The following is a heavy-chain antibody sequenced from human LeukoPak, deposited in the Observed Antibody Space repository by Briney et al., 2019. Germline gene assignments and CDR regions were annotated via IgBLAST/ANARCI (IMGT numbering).Heavy chain of an antibody. D-gene: IGHD2-2*01. V-gene: IGHV4-59*01. J-gene: IGHJ6*03. CDR1: GGSISSYY. CDR3: ARDLVVPAAMPYYYYYYMDV. Sequence: KPSETLSLTCTVSGGSISSYYWSWIRQPPGKGLEWIGYIYYSGSTNYNPSLKSRVTISVDTSKNQFSLKLSSVTAADTAVYYCARDLVVPAAMPYYYYYYMDVWGKGTTVTVFS. CDR2: IYYSGST.